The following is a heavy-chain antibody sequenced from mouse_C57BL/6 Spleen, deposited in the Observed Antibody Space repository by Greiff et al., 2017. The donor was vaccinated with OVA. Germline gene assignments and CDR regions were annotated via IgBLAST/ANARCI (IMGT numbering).Heavy chain of an antibody. D-gene: IGHD2-5*01. Sequence: VQLQQPGAELVKPGASVKLSCKASGYTFTSYWMHWVKQRPGRGLEWIGRIDPNSGGTKYNEKFKSKATLTVDKPSSTAYMQLSSRTSEDSAVYYCARSDSNYPLAMDYWGQGTSVTVSS. J-gene: IGHJ4*01. CDR2: IDPNSGGT. CDR3: ARSDSNYPLAMDY. CDR1: GYTFTSYW. V-gene: IGHV1-72*01.